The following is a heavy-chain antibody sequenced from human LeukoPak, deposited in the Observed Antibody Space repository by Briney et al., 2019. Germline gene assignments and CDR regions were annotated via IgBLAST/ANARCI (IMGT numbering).Heavy chain of an antibody. J-gene: IGHJ4*02. V-gene: IGHV3-23*01. CDR3: AKGSSGYFFDH. CDR2: ISNDGGGT. D-gene: IGHD3-22*01. Sequence: GGSLRLSCAASGFNLGSYGMSWVRQAPGKGLEWVSSISNDGGGTSSADSVRGRFTISRDNSKNTLFLQMDSLRAEDTALYFCAKGSSGYFFDHWGQGSLVTVSS. CDR1: GFNLGSYG.